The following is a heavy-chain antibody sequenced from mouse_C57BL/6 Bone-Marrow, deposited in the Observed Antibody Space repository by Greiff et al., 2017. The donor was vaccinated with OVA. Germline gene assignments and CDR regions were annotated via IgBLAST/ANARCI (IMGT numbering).Heavy chain of an antibody. D-gene: IGHD6-1*01. CDR2: INPSSGSP. Sequence: QVQLQQSGAELARPGASVKMSCKASGYTFTSYTMHWVKQRPGQGLEWIGYINPSSGSPKYNQKFKDKATLTADKSSSTAYMQLSSLTSEDSAVYYCARSESSFAYWGQGTLVTVSA. J-gene: IGHJ3*01. CDR1: GYTFTSYT. V-gene: IGHV1-4*01. CDR3: ARSESSFAY.